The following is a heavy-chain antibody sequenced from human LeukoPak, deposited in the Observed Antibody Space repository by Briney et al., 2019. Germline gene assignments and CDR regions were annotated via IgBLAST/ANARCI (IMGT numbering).Heavy chain of an antibody. V-gene: IGHV2-5*02. D-gene: IGHD3-10*01. CDR1: GFTRSTRGEG. Sequence: SGPTLMHPTPTLTLTFTFSGFTRSTRGEGGGWIRQPPVKALEWLTINYWDDDKRYSPSLKSSLTITKDTSKNQLVLTMTNILPVDTATYYCAHRDSYSYGAGSYVYWGQGTLVTVSS. CDR3: AHRDSYSYGAGSYVY. J-gene: IGHJ4*02. CDR2: NYWDDDK.